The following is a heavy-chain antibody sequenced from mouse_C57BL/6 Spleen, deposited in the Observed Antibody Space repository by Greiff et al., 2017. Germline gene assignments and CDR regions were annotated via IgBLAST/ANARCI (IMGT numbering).Heavy chain of an antibody. Sequence: QVQLQQSGAELVKPGASVKLSCKASGYTFTEYTIHWVKQRSGQGLGWIGWFYPGSGSIKYNEKFKDKATLTTDKSSSTVYMELSRLTSEDSAVYFCARHEDDGSSYDWYFDVWGTGTTVTVSS. CDR1: GYTFTEYT. J-gene: IGHJ1*03. V-gene: IGHV1-62-2*01. CDR2: FYPGSGSI. D-gene: IGHD1-1*01. CDR3: ARHEDDGSSYDWYFDV.